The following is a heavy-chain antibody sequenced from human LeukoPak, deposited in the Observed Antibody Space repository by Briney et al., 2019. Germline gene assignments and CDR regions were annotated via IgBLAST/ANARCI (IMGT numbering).Heavy chain of an antibody. V-gene: IGHV1-69*06. CDR3: ARDVDTAMVEVYYYMDV. CDR1: GGTFSSYA. D-gene: IGHD5-18*01. Sequence: GASVTVSCKASGGTFSSYAISWVRQAPGQGLEWMGRIIPIFGTANYAQKFQGRVTITADKSTSTAYMELSSLRSEDTAVYYCARDVDTAMVEVYYYMDVWGKGTTVTVSS. CDR2: IIPIFGTA. J-gene: IGHJ6*03.